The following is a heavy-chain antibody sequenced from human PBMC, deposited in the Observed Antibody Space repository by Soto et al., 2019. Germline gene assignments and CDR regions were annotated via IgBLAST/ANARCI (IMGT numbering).Heavy chain of an antibody. CDR2: IYYSGNT. V-gene: IGHV4-59*01. J-gene: IGHJ6*02. CDR1: GASISSNY. CDR3: ARGQYYYYYGLDV. Sequence: PAETLSLTGFVSGASISSNYWSWILQPPGKGLEWIGYIYYSGNTNYNPSLKSRVIISIDTSKNHLFLKLSSVTAADTAVYYCARGQYYYYYGLDVWGQGTTVTVSS.